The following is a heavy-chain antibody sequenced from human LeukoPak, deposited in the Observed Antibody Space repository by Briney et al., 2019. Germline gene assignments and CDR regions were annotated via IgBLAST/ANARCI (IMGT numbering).Heavy chain of an antibody. CDR3: AKDRSGWYLGAFDI. CDR2: ISYDGSNK. V-gene: IGHV3-30*18. CDR1: GFTFSSYA. J-gene: IGHJ3*02. Sequence: GGSLRLSCAASGFTFSSYAMHWVRQAPGKGLEWVAVISYDGSNKFYADSVKGRFTISRDNSKNTLYLQINSLRAEDTAVYYCAKDRSGWYLGAFDIWGQGTMVTVSS. D-gene: IGHD6-19*01.